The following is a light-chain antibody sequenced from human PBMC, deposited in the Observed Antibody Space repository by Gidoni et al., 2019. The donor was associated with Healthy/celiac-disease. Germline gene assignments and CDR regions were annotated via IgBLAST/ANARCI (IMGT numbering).Light chain of an antibody. CDR1: QDISNY. Sequence: DIQMDKSPSSLSASVGDRVTITCQASQDISNYLKWYQQKPGKAPKLLIYDASNLETGVPSRFSGSGSGTDFTFTISSLQPEDMATYYCQQYDNLLYTFGQGTKLEIK. CDR3: QQYDNLLYT. V-gene: IGKV1-33*01. J-gene: IGKJ2*01. CDR2: DAS.